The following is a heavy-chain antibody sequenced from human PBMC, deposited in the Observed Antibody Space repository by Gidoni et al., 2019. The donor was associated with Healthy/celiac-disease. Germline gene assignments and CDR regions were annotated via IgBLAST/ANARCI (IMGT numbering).Heavy chain of an antibody. Sequence: QVQLVESGGGVVQPGRSLRLSCAASGFTFSSYAMPWVRQAPGKGLEWVAVISYDGSNKYYADSVKGRFTISRDNSKNTLYLQMNSLRAEDTAVYYCARGGDITMIVVVIVRGEDAFDIWGQGTMVTVSS. CDR2: ISYDGSNK. CDR3: ARGGDITMIVVVIVRGEDAFDI. V-gene: IGHV3-30-3*01. D-gene: IGHD3-22*01. CDR1: GFTFSSYA. J-gene: IGHJ3*02.